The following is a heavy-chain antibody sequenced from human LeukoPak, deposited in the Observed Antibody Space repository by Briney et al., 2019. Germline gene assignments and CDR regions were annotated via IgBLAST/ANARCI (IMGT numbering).Heavy chain of an antibody. J-gene: IGHJ5*02. CDR1: GGSISSGDYY. V-gene: IGHV4-30-4*01. CDR3: ARPQMTTVTYNWFDP. D-gene: IGHD4-17*01. Sequence: SETLSLTCTVSGGSISSGDYYWSWIRQPPGKGLEWIGYIYYSGSTYYNPSLKSRVTISVDTSKNQFSLKLSSVTAADTAVYYCARPQMTTVTYNWFDPWGQGTLVTVSS. CDR2: IYYSGST.